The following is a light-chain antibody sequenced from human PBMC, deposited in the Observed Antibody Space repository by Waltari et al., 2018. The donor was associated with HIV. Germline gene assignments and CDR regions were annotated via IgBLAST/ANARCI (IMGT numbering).Light chain of an antibody. CDR2: DVT. CDR1: SSDVGAYTS. V-gene: IGLV2-11*01. CDR3: CSYAGTYAFEV. Sequence: QSALTQLRSVSGSPGQSFTIPCTGSSSDVGAYTSVSWSQQHPGKAPKLMIYDVTKRPSGVPDRFSGSKSGKPASLTISGIRADDEADYYCCSYAGTYAFEVFGGGTKLTV. J-gene: IGLJ3*02.